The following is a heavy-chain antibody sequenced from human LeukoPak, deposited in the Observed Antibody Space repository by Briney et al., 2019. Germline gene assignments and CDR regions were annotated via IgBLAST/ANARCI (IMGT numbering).Heavy chain of an antibody. CDR1: GFAFSSYA. J-gene: IGHJ4*02. Sequence: PGGSLRLSCGASGFAFSSYAMSWVRQAPGKGLEWVSAISGSGGSTYYADSVKGRFTISRDNSKNTLYLQMNSLRAEDTAVYYCAKETFNSSSSGGFDYWGQGTLVTVSS. CDR2: ISGSGGST. D-gene: IGHD6-6*01. CDR3: AKETFNSSSSGGFDY. V-gene: IGHV3-23*01.